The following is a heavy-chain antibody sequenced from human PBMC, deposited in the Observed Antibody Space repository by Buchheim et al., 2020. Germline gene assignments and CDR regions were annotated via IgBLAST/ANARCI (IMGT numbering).Heavy chain of an antibody. D-gene: IGHD3-22*01. CDR1: GFTFSSYA. CDR2: ISYDGSNK. V-gene: IGHV3-30-3*01. Sequence: QVQLVESGGGVVQPGRSLRLSCAASGFTFSSYAMHWVRQAPGKGLEWVAVISYDGSNKYYADSVKGRFTISRDNSKNTLYLQMNSLRADDTAVYYCARDFHYYDSSGYQSYWGQGTL. CDR3: ARDFHYYDSSGYQSY. J-gene: IGHJ4*02.